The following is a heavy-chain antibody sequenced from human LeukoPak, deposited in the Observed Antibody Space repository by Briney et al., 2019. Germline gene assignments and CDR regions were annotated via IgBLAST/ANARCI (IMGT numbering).Heavy chain of an antibody. V-gene: IGHV1-18*01. J-gene: IGHJ4*02. CDR3: ARGDYYDSSGYSDASLFDY. Sequence: ASVKVSCKASGYTFTSYGISWVRQAPGQGLECMGWITVYNGNTNYAQKLQGRVTMTTDTSTSTAYMELRSLRSDDTAVYYCARGDYYDSSGYSDASLFDYWGQGTLVTVSS. CDR1: GYTFTSYG. D-gene: IGHD3-22*01. CDR2: ITVYNGNT.